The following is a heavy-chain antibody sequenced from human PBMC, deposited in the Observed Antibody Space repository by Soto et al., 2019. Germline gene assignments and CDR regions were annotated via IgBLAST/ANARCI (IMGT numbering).Heavy chain of an antibody. J-gene: IGHJ6*02. CDR2: ISYDGSNK. Sequence: LRLSCAASGFTFSSYGMHWVRQAPGKGLEWVAVISYDGSNKYYADSVKGRFTISRDNSKNTLYLQMNSLRAEDTAVYYCAKTLGYCSGGSCYSSYYYYGMDVWGQGTTVTVSS. D-gene: IGHD2-15*01. CDR1: GFTFSSYG. CDR3: AKTLGYCSGGSCYSSYYYYGMDV. V-gene: IGHV3-30*18.